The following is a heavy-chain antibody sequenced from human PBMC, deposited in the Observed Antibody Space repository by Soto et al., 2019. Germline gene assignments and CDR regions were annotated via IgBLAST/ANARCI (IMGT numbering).Heavy chain of an antibody. CDR1: GSIFRGYG. CDR3: ARDGVGVTAFWGYLDY. J-gene: IGHJ4*02. V-gene: IGHV3-33*01. D-gene: IGHD2-8*01. CDR2: IRFDGSNI. Sequence: QVQLVESGGGVVQPGRSLRLSCAASGSIFRGYGMHWIRQAPGKGLECVAVIRFDGSNINYADSVMGRFTISRDNSKNTLYLEMKSRRVEDTAVYYCARDGVGVTAFWGYLDYWGQGTLVTVSA.